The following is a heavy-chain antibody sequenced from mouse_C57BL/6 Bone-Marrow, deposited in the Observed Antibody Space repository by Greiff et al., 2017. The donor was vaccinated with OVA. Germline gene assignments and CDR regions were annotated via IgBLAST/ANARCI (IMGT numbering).Heavy chain of an antibody. CDR1: GYTFTSYW. D-gene: IGHD2-4*01. Sequence: QVQLKQSGAELVKPGASVKLSCKASGYTFTSYWMHWVKQRPGRGLEWIGRIDPNSGGTKYNEKFKSKATLTVDKPSSTAYMQLSSLTSEDSAVYYCAREDDYDGTGYAMDYWGQGTSVTVSS. CDR2: IDPNSGGT. CDR3: AREDDYDGTGYAMDY. V-gene: IGHV1-72*01. J-gene: IGHJ4*01.